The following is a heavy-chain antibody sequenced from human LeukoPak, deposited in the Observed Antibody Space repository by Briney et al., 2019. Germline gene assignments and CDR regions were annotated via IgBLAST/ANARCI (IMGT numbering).Heavy chain of an antibody. CDR3: AREIVVVPAAKILDY. CDR2: ISYDGSNK. D-gene: IGHD2-2*01. J-gene: IGHJ4*02. CDR1: GFTFSSYA. Sequence: GGSLRLSCAASGFTFSSYAMHWVRQAPGKGLEWVAVISYDGSNKYYADSVKGRFTISRDNSKNTLYLQMNSLRAEDTAVYYCAREIVVVPAAKILDYWGQGTLVTVSS. V-gene: IGHV3-30-3*01.